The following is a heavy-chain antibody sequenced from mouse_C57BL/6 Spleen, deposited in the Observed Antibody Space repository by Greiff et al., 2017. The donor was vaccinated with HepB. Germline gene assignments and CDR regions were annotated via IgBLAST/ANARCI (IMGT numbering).Heavy chain of an antibody. V-gene: IGHV1-50*01. Sequence: VQLQQPGAELVKPGASVKLSCKASGYTFTSYWMQWVKQRPGQGLEWIGEIDPSDSYTNYNQKFKGKATLTVDTSSSTAYMQLSSLTSEDSAVYYCARSNYSNHDYWGQGTTLTVSS. J-gene: IGHJ2*01. CDR3: ARSNYSNHDY. CDR2: IDPSDSYT. D-gene: IGHD2-5*01. CDR1: GYTFTSYW.